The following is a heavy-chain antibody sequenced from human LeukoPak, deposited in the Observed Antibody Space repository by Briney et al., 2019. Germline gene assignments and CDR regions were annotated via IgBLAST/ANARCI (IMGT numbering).Heavy chain of an antibody. CDR3: ARQGGDV. CDR2: IYYSGST. CDR1: GGSISSSSYY. V-gene: IGHV4-39*07. Sequence: SETLSLTCTVSGGSISSSSYYWGWIRQPPGKGLEWIGSIYYSGSTYYNPSLKSRVTISVDTSKNQFSLKLSSVTAADTAVYYCARQGGDVWGQGTTVTVSS. J-gene: IGHJ6*02.